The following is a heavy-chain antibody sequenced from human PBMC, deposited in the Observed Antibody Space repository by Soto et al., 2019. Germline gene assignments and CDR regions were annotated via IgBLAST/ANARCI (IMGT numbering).Heavy chain of an antibody. D-gene: IGHD6-13*01. CDR3: ARDQTGITSAGGGRIEH. J-gene: IGHJ4*02. CDR2: VSFDGSNK. V-gene: IGHV3-30-3*01. CDR1: GFTFSTHA. Sequence: QVHLVESGGGVGQPGRSLRLSCAASGFTFSTHAIHWVRQAPGKGLEFVAIVSFDGSNKYYADSLKGRFTISRDNSKNTLYLQMSGLPPEDTAFYYCARDQTGITSAGGGRIEHWGQGTLVTVSS.